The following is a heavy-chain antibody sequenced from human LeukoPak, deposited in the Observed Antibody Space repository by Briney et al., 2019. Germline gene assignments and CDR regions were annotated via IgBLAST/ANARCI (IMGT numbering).Heavy chain of an antibody. CDR2: ISYDGSNK. CDR3: ARDAPPYSSSWYGRYFDY. Sequence: QAGGSLRLSCAASGFTFSSYAMHWVRQAPGKGLEWVAVISYDGSNKYYADSVKGRFTISRDNSKNTLYLQMNSLRAEDTAVYYCARDAPPYSSSWYGRYFDYWGQGTLVTVSS. D-gene: IGHD6-13*01. CDR1: GFTFSSYA. J-gene: IGHJ4*02. V-gene: IGHV3-30-3*01.